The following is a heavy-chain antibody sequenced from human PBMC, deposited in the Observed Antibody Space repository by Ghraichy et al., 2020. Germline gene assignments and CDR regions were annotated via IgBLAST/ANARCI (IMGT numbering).Heavy chain of an antibody. CDR1: GFTSGDFA. V-gene: IGHV3-49*03. CDR3: ARGPRGGTYYFDY. Sequence: GASLRLSCTSSGFTSGDFATSWFRQAPGKGLEWVGFIRNKAFGGTTEYATSVKGRFTISRDDSKSIAYLQMNSLKTEDTAVYYCARGPRGGTYYFDYWGQGTLVTASS. J-gene: IGHJ4*02. CDR2: IRNKAFGGTT. D-gene: IGHD3-3*01.